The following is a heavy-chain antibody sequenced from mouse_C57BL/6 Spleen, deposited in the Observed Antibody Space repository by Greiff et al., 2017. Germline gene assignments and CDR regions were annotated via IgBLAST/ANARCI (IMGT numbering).Heavy chain of an antibody. J-gene: IGHJ2*01. D-gene: IGHD1-1*01. Sequence: EVKLLESGPGLVKPSQSLSLTCSVTGYSITSGYYWNWIRQFPGNKLEWMGYISYDGSNNYNPSLKNRISITRDTSKNQFFLKLNSVTTEDTATYYCASGTTGYYFDYWGQGTTLTVSS. CDR2: ISYDGSN. CDR3: ASGTTGYYFDY. CDR1: GYSITSGYY. V-gene: IGHV3-6*01.